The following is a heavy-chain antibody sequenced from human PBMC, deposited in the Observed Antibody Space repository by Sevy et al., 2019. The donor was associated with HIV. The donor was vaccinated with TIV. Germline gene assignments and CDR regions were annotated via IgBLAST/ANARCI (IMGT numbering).Heavy chain of an antibody. Sequence: ASVKVSCQVSGYTLTELSMHWLRQAPGKGLEWMGGFDPEEGETIYAQQFQGRVTMTEDTSTDTAYMELSSLRSEDTAVYYCATGLNKVIDRYYFDYWGQGTLVTVSS. CDR3: ATGLNKVIDRYYFDY. V-gene: IGHV1-24*01. CDR1: GYTLTELS. CDR2: FDPEEGET. D-gene: IGHD4-4*01. J-gene: IGHJ4*02.